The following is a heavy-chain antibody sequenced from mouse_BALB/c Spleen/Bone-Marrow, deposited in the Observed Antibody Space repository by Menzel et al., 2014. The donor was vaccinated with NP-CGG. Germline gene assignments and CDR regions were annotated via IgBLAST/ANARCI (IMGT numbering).Heavy chain of an antibody. CDR3: AKREVREAMDY. CDR2: IWRGGST. Sequence: QVQLKESGPGLVQPSQSLSITCTVSGFSLTSYGVHWVRQSPGKGLEWLGVIWRGGSTDYNAALMSRLSITKDNSKSQVFFKMNSLQADDTAIYYCAKREVREAMDYWGQGTSVTVSS. CDR1: GFSLTSYG. D-gene: IGHD2-14*01. V-gene: IGHV2-5*01. J-gene: IGHJ4*01.